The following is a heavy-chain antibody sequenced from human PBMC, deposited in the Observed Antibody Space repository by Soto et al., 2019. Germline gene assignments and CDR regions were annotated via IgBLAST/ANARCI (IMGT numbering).Heavy chain of an antibody. V-gene: IGHV1-69*08. Sequence: QVQLVQSGAEVKKPGASVKVSCKASGGTFSNYTITWVRQAPGQGLEWMGRIIPILDIANYAKKFQGRVTITADKSTSTAYMELSSLRSEDPAVYYCARDVGLGPVTVSTHVDYWGQGTLVIVSS. CDR3: ARDVGLGPVTVSTHVDY. J-gene: IGHJ4*02. CDR1: GGTFSNYT. CDR2: IIPILDIA. D-gene: IGHD4-17*01.